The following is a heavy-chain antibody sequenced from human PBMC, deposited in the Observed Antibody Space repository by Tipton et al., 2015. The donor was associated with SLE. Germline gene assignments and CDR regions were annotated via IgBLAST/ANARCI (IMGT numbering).Heavy chain of an antibody. V-gene: IGHV3-66*01. J-gene: IGHJ5*02. CDR2: IYSGGST. Sequence: SLRLSCAASGFTVSSNYMSWVRQAPGKGLEWVSVIYSGGSTYYADSVKGRFTISRDNSKNTLYLQMNSLRAEDTALYYCARGYCSGGSCQGWFDPWGQGTLVTVSS. D-gene: IGHD2-15*01. CDR3: ARGYCSGGSCQGWFDP. CDR1: GFTVSSNY.